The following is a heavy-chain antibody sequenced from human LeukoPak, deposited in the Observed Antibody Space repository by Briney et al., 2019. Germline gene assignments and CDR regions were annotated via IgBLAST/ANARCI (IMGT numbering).Heavy chain of an antibody. CDR3: AREGGGELLDY. CDR1: GASVNRAGNY. D-gene: IGHD1-7*01. Sequence: KTSETLSLTCTVSGASVNRAGNYWTWIRQHPGKGLGWIAYIYYNGRSSYNPSLKSRATISVYTTKNQFSLKLASRPAADTAVYYCAREGGGELLDYWGQGTLVTVS. V-gene: IGHV4-31*03. J-gene: IGHJ4*02. CDR2: IYYNGRS.